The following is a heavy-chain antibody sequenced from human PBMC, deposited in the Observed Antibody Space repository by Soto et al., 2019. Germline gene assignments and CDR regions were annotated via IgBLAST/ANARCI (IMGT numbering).Heavy chain of an antibody. CDR1: GYTFTSYY. Sequence: GASVKVSCKASGYTFTSYYMHWVRQAPGQGLEWMGIINPSGGSTSYAQKFQGRVTMTRDTSTSTVYMELSSLRSEDTAVYYCARDLYREVAGKAGRYYYGMDVWGQGTTVTVSS. D-gene: IGHD6-19*01. CDR3: ARDLYREVAGKAGRYYYGMDV. V-gene: IGHV1-46*01. J-gene: IGHJ6*02. CDR2: INPSGGST.